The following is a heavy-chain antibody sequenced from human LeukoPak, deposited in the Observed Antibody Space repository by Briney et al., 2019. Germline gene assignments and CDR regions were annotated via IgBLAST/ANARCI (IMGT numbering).Heavy chain of an antibody. CDR3: TSSTMVRGVTIYWYFDL. J-gene: IGHJ2*01. D-gene: IGHD3-10*01. Sequence: GGSLRLSCAASGFTISNAWMSWVRQAPGKGLEWVGRIKRKTDGGTTHYAAPVKGRFTISRDDSKNTLYLQMNSLKTEDTAVYYCTSSTMVRGVTIYWYFDLWGRGTLVTVSS. V-gene: IGHV3-15*01. CDR2: IKRKTDGGTT. CDR1: GFTISNAW.